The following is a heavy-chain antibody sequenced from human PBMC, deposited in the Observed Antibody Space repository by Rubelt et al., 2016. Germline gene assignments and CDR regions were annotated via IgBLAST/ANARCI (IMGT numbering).Heavy chain of an antibody. Sequence: EVQLLESGGGLVQPGGSLRLSCAASGFTFSSYWMSWVRQAPGKGLEWVANIKQDGSENYYVDSVKGRFTISRDNAKNSLYLQMNSLRAEDTAVYYCARVSSSWYYYYYGMDVWGQGTTVTVSS. CDR3: ARVSSSWYYYYYGMDV. CDR2: IKQDGSEN. CDR1: GFTFSSYW. J-gene: IGHJ6*02. D-gene: IGHD6-13*01. V-gene: IGHV3-7*01.